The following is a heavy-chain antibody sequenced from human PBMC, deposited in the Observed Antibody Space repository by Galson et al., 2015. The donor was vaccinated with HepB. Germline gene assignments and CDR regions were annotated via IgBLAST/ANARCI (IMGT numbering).Heavy chain of an antibody. J-gene: IGHJ4*02. V-gene: IGHV3-30*02. D-gene: IGHD6-19*01. CDR1: GFTFSSYG. CDR3: AKGGSSSDWYYFDY. CDR2: IRYDGSNK. Sequence: SLRLSCAASGFTFSSYGMHWVRQAPGKGLEWVAFIRYDGSNKYYADSVKGRFTISRDNSKNTLYLQMNSLRAEDTAVYYCAKGGSSSDWYYFDYWGQGTLVTVSS.